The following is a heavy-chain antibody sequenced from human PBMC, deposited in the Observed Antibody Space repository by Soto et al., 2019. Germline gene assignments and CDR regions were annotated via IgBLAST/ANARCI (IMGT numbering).Heavy chain of an antibody. J-gene: IGHJ5*02. D-gene: IGHD6-25*01. CDR2: IYRGRAT. V-gene: IGHV3-53*01. CDR3: AKDRRGPTFDP. Sequence: GGSLRLSCAVSGFSVSNTYMSWVRQAPGKGLEWISVIYRGRATYYADSVKGRFTISRDDSRNTVYLQMNSLTTEDTAVYYCAKDRRGPTFDPWGQGTLVTVSS. CDR1: GFSVSNTY.